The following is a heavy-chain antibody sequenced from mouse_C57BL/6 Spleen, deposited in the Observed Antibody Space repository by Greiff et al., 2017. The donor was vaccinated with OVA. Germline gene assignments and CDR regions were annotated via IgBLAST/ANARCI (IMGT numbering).Heavy chain of an antibody. J-gene: IGHJ2*01. Sequence: QVQLKESGPELVKPGASVKISCTASGYAFSSSWMNWVKQRPGKGLEWIGRIYPGDGDTNYNGKFKVKATLTADKSSSTAYMQLSSLTSEDSAVYFCARSSLYYFDDGGQGTTLTVSS. CDR1: GYAFSSSW. D-gene: IGHD6-1*01. CDR2: IYPGDGDT. CDR3: ARSSLYYFDD. V-gene: IGHV1-82*01.